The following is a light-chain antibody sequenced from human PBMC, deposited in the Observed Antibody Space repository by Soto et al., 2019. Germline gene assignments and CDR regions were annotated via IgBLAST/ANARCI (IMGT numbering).Light chain of an antibody. Sequence: EIVLTQSPATLSLSPGERATLSCRASQSVGSWLAWYQQKPGQPPRLLIYDVSNRATGIPARFSSSGSWTDFLLTINSLDPEDFAVSDCQQRYWPWTFGQGPPVEVK. CDR2: DVS. V-gene: IGKV3-11*01. CDR3: QQRYWPWT. J-gene: IGKJ1*01. CDR1: QSVGSW.